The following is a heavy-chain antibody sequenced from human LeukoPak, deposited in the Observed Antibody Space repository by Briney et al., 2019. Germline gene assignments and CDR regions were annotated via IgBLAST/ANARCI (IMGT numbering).Heavy chain of an antibody. J-gene: IGHJ6*02. D-gene: IGHD2-2*01. CDR2: ISAYNGNT. V-gene: IGHV1-18*01. Sequence: ASVKVSCKASGYTFTSYGISWVRQAPGQGLEWMGWISAYNGNTNYAQKLQGRVTMTTDTSASTAYMELRSLRSDDTAVYYCARGQTACSSTSCYYYYGMDVWGQGTTVTVPS. CDR3: ARGQTACSSTSCYYYYGMDV. CDR1: GYTFTSYG.